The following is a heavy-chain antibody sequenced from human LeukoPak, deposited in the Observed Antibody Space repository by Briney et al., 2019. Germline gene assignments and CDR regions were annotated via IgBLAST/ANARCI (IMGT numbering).Heavy chain of an antibody. CDR2: ISWSSGSI. D-gene: IGHD3-3*01. Sequence: GGSLRLSCAASGFTFDDYAMHWVRQAPGKGLEWVSGISWSSGSIGYADSVKGRFTISRDNAKNSLYLQMNSLRAEDTALYYCAKVGYNYDFWSGPLDYWGQGTLVTVSS. CDR1: GFTFDDYA. CDR3: AKVGYNYDFWSGPLDY. J-gene: IGHJ4*02. V-gene: IGHV3-9*01.